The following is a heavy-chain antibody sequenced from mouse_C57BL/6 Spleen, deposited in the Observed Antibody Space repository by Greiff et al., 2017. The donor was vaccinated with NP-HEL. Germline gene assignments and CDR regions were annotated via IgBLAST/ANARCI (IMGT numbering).Heavy chain of an antibody. Sequence: VQLQQSGAELVRPGASVTLSCKASGYTFTDYEMHWVKQTPVHGLEWIGAIDPETGGTAYIQKFKGKATLTADKSSSTAYMELRSLTSEDSAVYYCTDSSGYWGQGTSVTVSS. V-gene: IGHV1-15*01. CDR2: IDPETGGT. D-gene: IGHD3-2*02. J-gene: IGHJ4*01. CDR1: GYTFTDYE. CDR3: TDSSGY.